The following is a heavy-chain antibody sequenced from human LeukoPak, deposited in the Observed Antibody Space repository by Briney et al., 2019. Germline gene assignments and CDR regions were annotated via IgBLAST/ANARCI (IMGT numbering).Heavy chain of an antibody. V-gene: IGHV1-18*04. D-gene: IGHD3-3*01. J-gene: IGHJ4*02. CDR3: ARFEVRAYYDFWSGYYKGGLDY. CDR2: ISAYNGNT. Sequence: GASVKVSCKASGYTFTGYYMHWVRQAPGQGLEWMGWISAYNGNTNYAQKLQGRVTMTTDTSTSTAYMELRSLRSDDTAVYYCARFEVRAYYDFWSGYYKGGLDYWGQGTLVTVSS. CDR1: GYTFTGYY.